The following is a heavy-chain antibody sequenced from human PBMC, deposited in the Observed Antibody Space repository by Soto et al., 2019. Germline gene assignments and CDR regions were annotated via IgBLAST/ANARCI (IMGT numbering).Heavy chain of an antibody. Sequence: ASVKVSCKASGGTFSSYAISWVRQAPGQGLEWMGGIIPIFGTANYAQKFQGRVTITADESTSTAYMELSSLRSEDTAVYYCAREHMVATIGEDYYYYYGMDVWGQGTTVTVSS. D-gene: IGHD5-12*01. CDR2: IIPIFGTA. CDR3: AREHMVATIGEDYYYYYGMDV. CDR1: GGTFSSYA. J-gene: IGHJ6*02. V-gene: IGHV1-69*13.